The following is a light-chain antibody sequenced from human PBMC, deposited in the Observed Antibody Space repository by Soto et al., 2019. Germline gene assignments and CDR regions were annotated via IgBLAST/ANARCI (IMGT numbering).Light chain of an antibody. CDR3: QQYNNWPPWT. V-gene: IGKV3-15*01. J-gene: IGKJ1*01. Sequence: EIVMTQSPATLSVSPGERATLSCRASQRVSSNLAWYQQKPGQAPRLLIYGASTRATGIPARFSGSGSETEFTRTLSSLQSGDFAVYYCQQYNNWPPWTFGQGTKVEIK. CDR2: GAS. CDR1: QRVSSN.